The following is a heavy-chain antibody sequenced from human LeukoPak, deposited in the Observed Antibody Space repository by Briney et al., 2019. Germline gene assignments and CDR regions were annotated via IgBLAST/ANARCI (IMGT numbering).Heavy chain of an antibody. J-gene: IGHJ4*02. CDR1: GFTFSSYS. Sequence: PGGSLRLSCAASGFTFSSYSMNWVRQAPGKGLEWVSSISSSTSYIYYADSVKGRFTISRDNSKNTVYLQMNSLGAEDTALYYCARDLYSVTGDFWGQGTLVTVSS. CDR2: ISSSTSYI. CDR3: ARDLYSVTGDF. D-gene: IGHD3-9*01. V-gene: IGHV3-21*04.